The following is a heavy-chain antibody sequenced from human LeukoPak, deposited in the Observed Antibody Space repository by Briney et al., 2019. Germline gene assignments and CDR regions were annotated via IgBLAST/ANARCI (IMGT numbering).Heavy chain of an antibody. D-gene: IGHD4-17*01. CDR3: ASLTTVPY. V-gene: IGHV3-23*01. CDR1: GFTFNTYA. CDR2: ISGSGGST. Sequence: GGSLRLSCAASGFTFNTYAMSWVRQAPGKGLEWVSSISGSGGSTFYADSVKGRFTISRDNSKNTLYLQMNSLRAEDTAVYYCASLTTVPYWGQGTLVTVSS. J-gene: IGHJ4*02.